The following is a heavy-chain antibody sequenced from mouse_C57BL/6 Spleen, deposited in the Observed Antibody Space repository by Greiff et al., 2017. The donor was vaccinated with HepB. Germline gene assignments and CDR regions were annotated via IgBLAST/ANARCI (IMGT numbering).Heavy chain of an antibody. CDR3: ARTYYSNYLLFDY. J-gene: IGHJ2*01. V-gene: IGHV1-18*01. CDR1: GYTFTDYN. Sequence: EVQLQQSGPELVKPGASVKIPCKASGYTFTDYNMDWVKQSHGKSLEWIGDINPNNGGTIYNQKFKGKATLTVDKSSSTAYMELRSLTSEDTAVYYCARTYYSNYLLFDYWGQGTTLTVSS. D-gene: IGHD2-5*01. CDR2: INPNNGGT.